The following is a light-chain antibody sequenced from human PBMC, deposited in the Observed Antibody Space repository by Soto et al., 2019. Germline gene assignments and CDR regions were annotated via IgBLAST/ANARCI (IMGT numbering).Light chain of an antibody. V-gene: IGKV3-11*01. Sequence: ETVMTQSPVTLSVSPGDTATLSCRASQRVSNHFAWYQQKPGQAPRLLIYAASTRAAGVPVRFSGSGSGTDFTLPISSLEPEDFAVYYCQQRSTWPPVFGGGTKVEIK. CDR2: AAS. J-gene: IGKJ4*01. CDR1: QRVSNH. CDR3: QQRSTWPPV.